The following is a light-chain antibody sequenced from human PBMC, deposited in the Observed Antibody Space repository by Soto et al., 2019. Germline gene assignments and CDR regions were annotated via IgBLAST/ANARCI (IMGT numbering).Light chain of an antibody. J-gene: IGLJ1*01. CDR2: DVS. V-gene: IGLV2-14*03. CDR1: SSDVGGYKY. Sequence: QSALTQPASVSGSPGQSITISCTGTSSDVGGYKYVSWYQQYPGKAPKLMIYDVSNRPSGVSNRFSGSKSGNTASLTISGLQAEDEPDYYCSSYTSSSSYVFGTGTKLTVL. CDR3: SSYTSSSSYV.